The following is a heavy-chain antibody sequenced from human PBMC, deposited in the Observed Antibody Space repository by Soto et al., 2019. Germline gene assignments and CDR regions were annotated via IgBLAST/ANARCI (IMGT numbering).Heavy chain of an antibody. CDR3: ARAYSSGWADY. D-gene: IGHD6-19*01. V-gene: IGHV3-7*01. Sequence: GTLSLSCAASGFTFSGYWMSWVRQAPGKGLEWVANIKQDGSEKYYVDSVQGRFTISRDNSKNSLYLQMNSLRAEGTAVYYCARAYSSGWADYWGQGTLVIVSS. CDR2: IKQDGSEK. J-gene: IGHJ4*02. CDR1: GFTFSGYW.